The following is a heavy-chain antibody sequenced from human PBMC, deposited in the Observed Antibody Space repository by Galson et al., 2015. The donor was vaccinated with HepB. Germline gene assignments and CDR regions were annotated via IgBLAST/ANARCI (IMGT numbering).Heavy chain of an antibody. V-gene: IGHV3-48*01. CDR1: GFSFTSHS. Sequence: LRLTCAVSGFSFTSHSMNWVRQAPGKGLEWVSYISSGGTKYYADSVKGRFTISRDNAKKSMYLHMSSLRAEDTAIYYCARNPASYDYYNMDVWGQGTTVTVSS. CDR2: ISSGGTK. J-gene: IGHJ6*02. D-gene: IGHD6-25*01. CDR3: ARNPASYDYYNMDV.